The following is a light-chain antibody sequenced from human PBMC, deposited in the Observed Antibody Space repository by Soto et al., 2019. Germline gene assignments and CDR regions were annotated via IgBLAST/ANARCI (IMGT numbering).Light chain of an antibody. CDR1: SCDVGGYNY. J-gene: IGLJ1*01. Sequence: QSVLTQPPSASGSPGQSVTISCTGTSCDVGGYNYVSWYQQHPGKAPKLMIYEVSKRPSGVPDRFSGSKSGNTASLTVSGLQAEDEADYYCSSYAGSKNFVFGTGTKVTVL. V-gene: IGLV2-8*01. CDR2: EVS. CDR3: SSYAGSKNFV.